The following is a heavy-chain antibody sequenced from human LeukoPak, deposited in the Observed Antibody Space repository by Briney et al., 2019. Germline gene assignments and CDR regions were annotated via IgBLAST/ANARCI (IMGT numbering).Heavy chain of an antibody. CDR1: GYTFTSYG. D-gene: IGHD4-23*01. CDR3: ARDYAYYGGNDY. J-gene: IGHJ4*02. CDR2: ISAYNGNT. Sequence: ASVKVSCKASGYTFTSYGISWVRQAPGQGLEWMGWISAYNGNTNYAQKLQGRVTITRDTSASTAYMELSSLRSEDTAVYYCARDYAYYGGNDYWGQGTLVTVSS. V-gene: IGHV1-18*01.